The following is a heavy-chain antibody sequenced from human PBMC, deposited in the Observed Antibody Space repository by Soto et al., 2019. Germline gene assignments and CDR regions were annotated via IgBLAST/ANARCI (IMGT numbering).Heavy chain of an antibody. D-gene: IGHD1-1*01. CDR1: GGSFSGYY. V-gene: IGHV4-34*01. J-gene: IGHJ6*02. Sequence: SETLSLTCAVYGGSFSGYYWSWIRQPPGKGLEWIGEINHGGSTNYSPSLKSRVTISVDTSKNQFSLKLSSVTAADTAVYYCARGGTGPDRYYYGMDVWGQGTTVTVSS. CDR3: ARGGTGPDRYYYGMDV. CDR2: INHGGST.